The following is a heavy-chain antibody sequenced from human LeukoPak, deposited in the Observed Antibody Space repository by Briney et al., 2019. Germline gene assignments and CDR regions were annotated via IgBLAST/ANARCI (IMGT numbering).Heavy chain of an antibody. CDR1: GYTYTGYY. J-gene: IGHJ4*02. Sequence: ASVKVCCEASGYTYTGYYMHWVRQAPGQGREWMGWISPKNGGTDYAQKFQGRVTMTRDTSVNTAYMELTSLRSDDTAVYFCARRNTVTSGFEYWGQGTLVTVSS. V-gene: IGHV1-2*02. CDR3: ARRNTVTSGFEY. D-gene: IGHD4-17*01. CDR2: ISPKNGGT.